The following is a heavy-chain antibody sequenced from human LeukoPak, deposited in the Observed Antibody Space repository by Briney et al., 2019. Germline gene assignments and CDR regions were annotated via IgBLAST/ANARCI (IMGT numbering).Heavy chain of an antibody. CDR1: GGSFSGYY. D-gene: IGHD3-10*01. CDR2: INHSGST. Sequence: PSETLSLTCAVYGGSFSGYYWSWIRQPPGKGLEWIGEINHSGSTNYNPSLKSRVTISVDTSKNQFSLKLSSVTAADTAVYYCARAPPLGFGELYFDYWGQGTLVTVSS. CDR3: ARAPPLGFGELYFDY. V-gene: IGHV4-34*01. J-gene: IGHJ4*02.